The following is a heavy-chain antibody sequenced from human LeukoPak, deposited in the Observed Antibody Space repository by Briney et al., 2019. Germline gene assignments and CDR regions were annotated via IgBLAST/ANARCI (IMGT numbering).Heavy chain of an antibody. J-gene: IGHJ4*02. V-gene: IGHV3-23*01. CDR1: GFTFRNFA. CDR3: AKDGQSFNSMYDYFDS. D-gene: IGHD2-8*01. CDR2: IGGGDI. Sequence: PGGSLRLSCSASGFTFRNFAISWVRQAPGKGLEWVSSIGGGDIHYADSVKGRFTISRDDSRSTVDLQMSSLRAEDTAVYYCAKDGQSFNSMYDYFDSWGQGTLVTVSS.